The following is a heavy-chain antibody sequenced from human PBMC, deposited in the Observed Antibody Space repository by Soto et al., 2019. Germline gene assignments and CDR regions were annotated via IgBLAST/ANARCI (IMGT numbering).Heavy chain of an antibody. Sequence: QVQLVESGGGVVQPGRSLRLSCAASGFTFSSYAMHWVRQAPGKGLERVAVISYDGSNKYYADSVKGRFTISRDNSKNTLYLQMNSLRAEDTAVYYCARAKLRLIPHYYSYGMDVWGQGSTVTVSS. V-gene: IGHV3-30-3*01. D-gene: IGHD3-3*01. CDR1: GFTFSSYA. CDR2: ISYDGSNK. J-gene: IGHJ6*02. CDR3: ARAKLRLIPHYYSYGMDV.